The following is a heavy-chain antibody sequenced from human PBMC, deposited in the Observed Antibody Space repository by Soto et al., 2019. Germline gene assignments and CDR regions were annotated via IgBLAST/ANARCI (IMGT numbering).Heavy chain of an antibody. CDR2: IRSQPYGGTA. V-gene: IGHV3-49*03. CDR1: GFPFGNFL. J-gene: IGHJ4*02. CDR3: IGSFPF. D-gene: IGHD3-10*01. Sequence: EVYLVESGGGLVEPGRSLRLSCTASGFPFGNFLMSWFRQAPGKGMEWVGFIRSQPYGGTAEYAASVRGRFSISRDDSKGIAYLQMNSLQTEDAGGYYCIGSFPFWGQGTLVTVSS.